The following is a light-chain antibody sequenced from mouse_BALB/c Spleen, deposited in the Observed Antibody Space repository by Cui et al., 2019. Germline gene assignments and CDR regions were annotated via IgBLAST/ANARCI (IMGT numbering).Light chain of an antibody. J-gene: IGKJ5*01. CDR1: SSVSY. Sequence: QIVLSQSPAIPSASPGETVTLSCRASSSVSYMHCYQQKPGSSPKPWIYATSNLASGVPARFSGSGSGTSYSLTISRVEAEDAATYYCQQWSSNPLTFGAGTKLELK. CDR2: ATS. V-gene: IGKV4-72*01. CDR3: QQWSSNPLT.